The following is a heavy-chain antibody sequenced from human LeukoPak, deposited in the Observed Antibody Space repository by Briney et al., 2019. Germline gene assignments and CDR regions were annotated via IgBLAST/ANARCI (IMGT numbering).Heavy chain of an antibody. Sequence: ASVKVSCKASGGTFSSYAISWVRQAPGQGLEWMGRIIPIFGTANYAQKFQGRVTITTDESTSTAYMELSSLRSEDTAVYYCARERPPGKGEPFDYWGQGTLVTVSS. D-gene: IGHD3-16*01. J-gene: IGHJ4*02. CDR3: ARERPPGKGEPFDY. V-gene: IGHV1-69*05. CDR2: IIPIFGTA. CDR1: GGTFSSYA.